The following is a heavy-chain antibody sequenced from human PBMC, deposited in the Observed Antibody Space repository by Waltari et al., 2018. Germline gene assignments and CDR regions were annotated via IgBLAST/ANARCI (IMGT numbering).Heavy chain of an antibody. CDR3: ARERVLGYCSGGSCLNWFDP. CDR1: GGTFSSYA. D-gene: IGHD2-15*01. V-gene: IGHV1-69*01. J-gene: IGHJ5*02. Sequence: QVQLVQSGAEVKKPGSSVKVSCKASGGTFSSYAISWVRQAPGQGLEWMGGIIPIFGTANYAQKFQGRVTITADESTSTAYMELSSLRSEDTAVYYCARERVLGYCSGGSCLNWFDPWGQGTLVTVSS. CDR2: IIPIFGTA.